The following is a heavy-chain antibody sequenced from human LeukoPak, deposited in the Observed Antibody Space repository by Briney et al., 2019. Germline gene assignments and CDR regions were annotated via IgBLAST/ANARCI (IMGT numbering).Heavy chain of an antibody. Sequence: SETLSLTCTVSGGSISSYYWSWIRQPPGKGLEWIGYIYYSGSTNYNPSLKSRVTISVDTSKNQFSLKLSSVTAADTAVYYCARDLMGASHFDYWGQGTLVTVSS. J-gene: IGHJ4*02. D-gene: IGHD4/OR15-4a*01. CDR1: GGSISSYY. CDR2: IYYSGST. V-gene: IGHV4-59*01. CDR3: ARDLMGASHFDY.